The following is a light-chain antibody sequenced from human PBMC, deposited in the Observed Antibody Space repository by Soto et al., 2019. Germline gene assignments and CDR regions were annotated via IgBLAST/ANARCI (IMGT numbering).Light chain of an antibody. Sequence: DIVMTQSPDSLAVSLGERATINCKSSRSVLYTSNNKNYLAWYQHKPGQPPKLLIYWASTREFGVPDRFSGSGSETDFTLTISNLQAEDVAIYYCHQYFSVPQAFGRGTKVEIK. CDR3: HQYFSVPQA. CDR2: WAS. J-gene: IGKJ1*01. V-gene: IGKV4-1*01. CDR1: RSVLYTSNNKNY.